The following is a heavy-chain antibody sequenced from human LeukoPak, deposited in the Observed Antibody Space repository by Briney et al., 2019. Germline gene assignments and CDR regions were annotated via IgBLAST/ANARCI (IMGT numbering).Heavy chain of an antibody. CDR1: GGSISSSSYY. V-gene: IGHV4-39*01. D-gene: IGHD2/OR15-2a*01. CDR3: ARLIETYFDY. J-gene: IGHJ4*02. CDR2: IYYSGST. Sequence: SETLSLTCTVSGGSISSSSYYWGWIRQPPGKGQEWIGSIYYSGSTYYNPSLKSRVTISVDTSKNQFSLKLSSVTAADTAVYYCARLIETYFDYWAREPWSPSPQ.